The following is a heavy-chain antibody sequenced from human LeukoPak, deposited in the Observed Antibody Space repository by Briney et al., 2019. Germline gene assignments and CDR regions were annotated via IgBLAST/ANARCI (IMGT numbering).Heavy chain of an antibody. CDR1: GASISSYY. V-gene: IGHV4-4*07. CDR3: ARDRIWNDAGHDPFDI. CDR2: IYTSANT. Sequence: SETLLQTYNVSGASISSYYWSWIRQPAGKGLEWIGRIYTSANTNYSPSFKSRATISIDRSKNQFSLNLPSVTAADTAVYYCARDRIWNDAGHDPFDIWGQGTMVTVSS. J-gene: IGHJ3*02. D-gene: IGHD1-1*01.